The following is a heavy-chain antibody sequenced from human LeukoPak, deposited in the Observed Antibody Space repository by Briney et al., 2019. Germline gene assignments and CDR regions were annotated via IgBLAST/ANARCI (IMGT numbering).Heavy chain of an antibody. CDR2: INPSGGST. D-gene: IGHD3-9*01. V-gene: IGHV1-46*01. CDR1: GYTFTSYY. CDR3: ARAEGKRYFDY. J-gene: IGHJ4*02. Sequence: GASVTVSCKASGYTFTSYYMHWVRQAPGQGLEWMGIINPSGGSTSYAQKFQGRVTMTRDTSTSTVYMELSSLRSEDTAVYYCARAEGKRYFDYWGQGTLVTVSS.